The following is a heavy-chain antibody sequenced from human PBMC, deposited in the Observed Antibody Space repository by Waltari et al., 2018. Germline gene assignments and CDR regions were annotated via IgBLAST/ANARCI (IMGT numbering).Heavy chain of an antibody. CDR1: GVPSAGGGYY. CDR2: IYHGGST. Sequence: FQFQGSGQERVKPSQPRSPPSVSLGVPSAGGGYYWSWIRQHPGKGLEWIGYIYHGGSTDYNPSLKSRVTISLDRSNNQFSLKLTSVTAADTAVYYCARGGYSYETFDYWGQGTLVTVSS. D-gene: IGHD5-18*01. J-gene: IGHJ4*02. CDR3: ARGGYSYETFDY. V-gene: IGHV4-30-2*01.